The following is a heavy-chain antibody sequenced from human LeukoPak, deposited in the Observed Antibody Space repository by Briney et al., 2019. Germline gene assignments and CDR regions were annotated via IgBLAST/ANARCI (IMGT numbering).Heavy chain of an antibody. V-gene: IGHV1-69*04. CDR2: IIPIFGIA. D-gene: IGHD5-18*01. CDR3: ARWASTGYSYGHFDY. CDR1: GGTFSSYA. Sequence: SVKVSCKASGGTFSSYAISWVRQAPGQGLEWMGRIIPIFGIANYAQKFQGRVTITADKSTSTAYMELSSLSSEDTAVYYCARWASTGYSYGHFDYWGQGTLVTVSS. J-gene: IGHJ4*02.